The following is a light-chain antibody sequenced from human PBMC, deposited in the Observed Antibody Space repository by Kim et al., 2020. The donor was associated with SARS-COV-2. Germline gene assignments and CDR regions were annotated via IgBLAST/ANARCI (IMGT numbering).Light chain of an antibody. V-gene: IGKV1-16*01. CDR1: QDITNR. Sequence: AFVGDRVTITCRASQDITNRLAWFQQKPGEAPKYLIYAASNLQSGVPSRFSGSGSETDFTLTISSLQPEDVATYYCQHYNSYPLTFGGGTKVDIK. CDR3: QHYNSYPLT. J-gene: IGKJ4*01. CDR2: AAS.